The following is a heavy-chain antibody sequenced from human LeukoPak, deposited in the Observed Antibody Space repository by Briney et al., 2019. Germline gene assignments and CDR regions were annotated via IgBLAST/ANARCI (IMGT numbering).Heavy chain of an antibody. V-gene: IGHV3-66*01. Sequence: PGGSLRLSCAASGFTVSVNYMGWVRQAPGKGLEWVSVLYTGNRTYYGDSVKGRFTISRDNSKDTLYLQMNSLRAEVTAVYYCARDLRAFCGGECAFHYWGQGTLVTVSS. J-gene: IGHJ4*02. CDR2: LYTGNRT. CDR1: GFTVSVNY. D-gene: IGHD2-21*01. CDR3: ARDLRAFCGGECAFHY.